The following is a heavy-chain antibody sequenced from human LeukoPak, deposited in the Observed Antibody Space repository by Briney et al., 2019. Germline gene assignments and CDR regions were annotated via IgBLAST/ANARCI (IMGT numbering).Heavy chain of an antibody. CDR2: ISYDGSNK. Sequence: GGSLRLSCAASRFTFSSFGMHWVRQAPGKGLEWVAVISYDGSNKYYADSVKGRFTISRDNSKNTLFLQMNSLRAEDTAVYYCAKDRIPAAIGVFDFWGQGTLVTVSS. CDR1: RFTFSSFG. CDR3: AKDRIPAAIGVFDF. D-gene: IGHD2-2*01. J-gene: IGHJ4*02. V-gene: IGHV3-30*18.